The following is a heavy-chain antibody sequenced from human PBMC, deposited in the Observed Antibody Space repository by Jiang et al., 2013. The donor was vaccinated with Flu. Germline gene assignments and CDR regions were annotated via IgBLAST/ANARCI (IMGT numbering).Heavy chain of an antibody. J-gene: IGHJ5*02. CDR3: ARAPAVLQQLVPTYSEEYNWFDP. CDR1: GYTFTGYY. CDR2: INPNSGGT. Sequence: QLVESGAEVKKPGASVKVSCKASGYTFTGYYMHWVRQAPGQGLEWMGWINPNSGGTNYAQKFQGRVTMTRDTSISTAYMELSRLRSDDTAVYYCARAPAVLQQLVPTYSEEYNWFDPWGQGTLVTVSS. D-gene: IGHD6-6*01. V-gene: IGHV1-2*02.